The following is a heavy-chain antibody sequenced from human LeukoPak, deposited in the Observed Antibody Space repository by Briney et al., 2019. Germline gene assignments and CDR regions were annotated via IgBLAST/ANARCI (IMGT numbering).Heavy chain of an antibody. V-gene: IGHV4-34*01. J-gene: IGHJ6*03. CDR2: INRSGSA. CDR1: GGSFSGYY. D-gene: IGHD2-2*02. CDR3: ARDIVVVPAAIFGGYYYYYMDV. Sequence: SETLSLTCAVYGGSFSGYYWSWIRQPPGKGLEWIGEINRSGSANYNPSLKSRVTISVDTSKNQFSLKLSSVTAADTAVYYCARDIVVVPAAIFGGYYYYYMDVWGKRTTVTVSS.